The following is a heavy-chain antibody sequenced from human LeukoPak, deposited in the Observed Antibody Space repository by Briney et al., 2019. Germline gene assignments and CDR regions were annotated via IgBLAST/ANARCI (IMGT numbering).Heavy chain of an antibody. D-gene: IGHD5-12*01. CDR3: SRVIGGYDSTFYYYYMDV. CDR2: ISYDGSNK. J-gene: IGHJ6*03. Sequence: PGGSLRLSCAASGFTFSSYAMHWVRQAPGKGLEWVAVISYDGSNKYYADSVKGRFTISRDNSKNTLYLQMNSLRAEDTAVYYCSRVIGGYDSTFYYYYMDVWGKGTTVTISS. V-gene: IGHV3-30*04. CDR1: GFTFSSYA.